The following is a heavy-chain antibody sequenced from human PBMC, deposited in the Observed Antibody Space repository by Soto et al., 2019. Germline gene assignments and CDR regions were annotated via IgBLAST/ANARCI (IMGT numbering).Heavy chain of an antibody. CDR2: ISAYNGNT. CDR1: GYTFTSYG. Sequence: QVQLVQSGAEVKKPGASVKVSCKASGYTFTSYGISWVRQAPGQGLEWMGWISAYNGNTNYAQKLQGRVTMTTDTSTSTAYRERRSLGFADTAGYYCARDTAVDIGLVPAARSDYWGQGTLVTVSS. D-gene: IGHD2-2*01. J-gene: IGHJ4*02. CDR3: ARDTAVDIGLVPAARSDY. V-gene: IGHV1-18*01.